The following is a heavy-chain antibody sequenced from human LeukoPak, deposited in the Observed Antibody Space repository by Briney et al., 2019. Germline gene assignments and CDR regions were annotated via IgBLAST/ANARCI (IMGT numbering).Heavy chain of an antibody. J-gene: IGHJ3*02. CDR2: IIPIFGTA. Sequence: GASVKVSCKASGGTFSSYAISWVRQAPGQGLEWMGGIIPIFGTANYAQKFQGRVTITADESTSTAYMELSSLRSEDTAVYYCAKSPAAAPEAFDIWGQGTMVTVSS. CDR3: AKSPAAAPEAFDI. D-gene: IGHD6-13*01. CDR1: GGTFSSYA. V-gene: IGHV1-69*13.